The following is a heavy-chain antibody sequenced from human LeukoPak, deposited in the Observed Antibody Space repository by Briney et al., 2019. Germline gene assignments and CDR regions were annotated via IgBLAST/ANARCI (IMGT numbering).Heavy chain of an antibody. CDR1: GGSISSYY. Sequence: SETLSLTCTVSGGSISSYYWSWIRQPPGKGLEWIGYIYYSGSTNCNPSLKSRVTISVDTSKNQFSLKLSSVTAADTAVYYCARDGPYYYGSGSYLWGQGTLVTVSS. D-gene: IGHD3-10*01. V-gene: IGHV4-59*01. CDR3: ARDGPYYYGSGSYL. CDR2: IYYSGST. J-gene: IGHJ4*02.